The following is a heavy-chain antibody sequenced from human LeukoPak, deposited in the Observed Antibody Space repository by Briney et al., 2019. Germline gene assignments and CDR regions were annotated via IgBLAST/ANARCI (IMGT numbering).Heavy chain of an antibody. Sequence: PGGSLRLSCAASGFTFSNYGMSWVRQAPGKGLEWISAISGSGGATYYADSVKGQFTISRDNSNNTLYLQLNSLRAEDTGVYYCAKEISMIVVLRYDAFDIWGPGTMVTVSP. D-gene: IGHD3-22*01. V-gene: IGHV3-23*01. CDR3: AKEISMIVVLRYDAFDI. CDR1: GFTFSNYG. J-gene: IGHJ3*02. CDR2: ISGSGGAT.